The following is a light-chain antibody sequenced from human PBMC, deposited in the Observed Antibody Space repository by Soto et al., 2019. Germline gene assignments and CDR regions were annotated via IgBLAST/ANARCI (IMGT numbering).Light chain of an antibody. Sequence: QSALTQPRSVSGSPGQSVTISCTGTSGDVGAYNYISWYQQHPGKVPKFLIYYVNKRPSGVPDRFFGSKSGNTASLTISGLQPEDEADYYCCSYADNDTYLFGPGTKLTVL. V-gene: IGLV2-11*01. CDR3: CSYADNDTYL. CDR2: YVN. CDR1: SGDVGAYNY. J-gene: IGLJ1*01.